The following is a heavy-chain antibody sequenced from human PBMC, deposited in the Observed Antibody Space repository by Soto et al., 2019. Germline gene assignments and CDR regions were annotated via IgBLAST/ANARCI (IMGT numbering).Heavy chain of an antibody. J-gene: IGHJ6*02. D-gene: IGHD4-4*01. V-gene: IGHV1-58*01. CDR3: AADPLTVTTLYYYGMDV. CDR1: GFTFTIST. CDR2: IVVGSGNT. Sequence: SVKISCKGSGFTFTISTVQGARQARGQRLEWIGWIVVGSGNTNYAQKFQERVTITRDMSTSTAYMELSSLRSEDTAVYYCAADPLTVTTLYYYGMDVWGQGTTVTVSS.